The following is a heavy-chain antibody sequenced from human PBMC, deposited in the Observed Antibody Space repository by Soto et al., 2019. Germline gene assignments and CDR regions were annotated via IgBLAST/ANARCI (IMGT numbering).Heavy chain of an antibody. CDR2: ITPYNGTT. Sequence: GASVKGSCKASGYTFTGCSMHWGRQAPGQALEWVGWITPYNGTTNYAQKPQGRVTMTTDTSRSTASMELRSRRSDETAVYYFARAGPRLLEWSGWFDPWGQGTLVTVSS. CDR1: GYTFTGCS. CDR3: ARAGPRLLEWSGWFDP. J-gene: IGHJ5*02. D-gene: IGHD3-3*01. V-gene: IGHV1-18*04.